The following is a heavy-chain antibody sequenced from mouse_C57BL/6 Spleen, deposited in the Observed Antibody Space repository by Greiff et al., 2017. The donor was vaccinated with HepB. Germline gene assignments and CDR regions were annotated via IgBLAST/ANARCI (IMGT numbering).Heavy chain of an antibody. CDR1: GYTFTDYY. V-gene: IGHV1-76*01. CDR3: ARGDSGALDY. Sequence: QVQLQQSGAELVRPGASVKLSCKASGYTFTDYYINWVKQRPGQGLEWIARIYPGSGNTYYNEKFKGKATLTAEKSSSTAYMQLSSLTSEDSAVYFCARGDSGALDYWGQGTTLTVSS. CDR2: IYPGSGNT. J-gene: IGHJ2*01. D-gene: IGHD3-3*01.